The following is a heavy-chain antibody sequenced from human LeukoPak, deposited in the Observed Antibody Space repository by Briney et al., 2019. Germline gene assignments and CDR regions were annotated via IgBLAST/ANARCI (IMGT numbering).Heavy chain of an antibody. D-gene: IGHD2-15*01. CDR1: GFTFSSYG. V-gene: IGHV3-33*01. J-gene: IGHJ3*02. CDR2: IWFDGTNT. Sequence: GGSLRLSCAASGFTFSSYGMHWVRQAPGKGLEWVAVIWFDGTNTYYADSVKGRFTISRDNSKNTLYLQMNSLRAEDTAVYYCARDFCSGGSCDPDAFDIWGQGTMVTVSS. CDR3: ARDFCSGGSCDPDAFDI.